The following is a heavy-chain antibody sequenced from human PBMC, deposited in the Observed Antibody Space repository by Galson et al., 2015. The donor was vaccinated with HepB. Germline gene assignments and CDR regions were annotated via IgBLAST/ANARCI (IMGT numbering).Heavy chain of an antibody. CDR1: EFILSMYW. CDR2: IKEDGSEK. J-gene: IGHJ6*02. V-gene: IGHV3-7*05. D-gene: IGHD3-10*01. Sequence: SLRLSCAASEFILSMYWMNWVRQAPGKGLEWVANIKEDGSEKNYVDSVKGRFTISRDNAKNSLYLQMNSLRAEDTAVYYCARVKRGEWYSFYYYGMDVWGRGTTATVSS. CDR3: ARVKRGEWYSFYYYGMDV.